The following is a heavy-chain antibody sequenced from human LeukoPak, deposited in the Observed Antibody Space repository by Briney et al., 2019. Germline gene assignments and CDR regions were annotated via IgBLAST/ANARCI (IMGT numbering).Heavy chain of an antibody. J-gene: IGHJ3*02. CDR2: IYYSGST. Sequence: PSETLSLTCTVSGGSISGYYWSWIRQPPGKGLEWIGYIYYSGSTNYNPSLKSRVTISVDTSKNQFSLKLSSVTAADTAVYYCARRHYDILTGYYTPGAFDIWGQGTMVTVSS. CDR1: GGSISGYY. CDR3: ARRHYDILTGYYTPGAFDI. V-gene: IGHV4-59*08. D-gene: IGHD3-9*01.